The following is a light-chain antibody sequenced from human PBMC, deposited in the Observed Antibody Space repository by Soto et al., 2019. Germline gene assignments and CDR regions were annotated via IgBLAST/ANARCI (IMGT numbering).Light chain of an antibody. CDR1: SSDVGGYKY. CDR2: EVS. Sequence: QSALTQPASVSGSPGQSITISCTGTSSDVGGYKYVSWYHQYPGKAPKLMIYEVSNRPSGVSDRFSGSKSGNTASLTISGLQAEDEGGYYCYSYTSSSTVVFGGGTKLTVL. J-gene: IGLJ2*01. CDR3: YSYTSSSTVV. V-gene: IGLV2-14*01.